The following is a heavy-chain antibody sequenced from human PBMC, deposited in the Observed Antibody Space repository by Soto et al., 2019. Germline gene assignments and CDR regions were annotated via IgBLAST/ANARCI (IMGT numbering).Heavy chain of an antibody. CDR3: ARANDYGGFDY. J-gene: IGHJ4*02. V-gene: IGHV4-39*01. D-gene: IGHD4-17*01. CDR1: GGSISSSSYY. CDR2: IYYSGST. Sequence: TSETLSLTYTVSGGSISSSSYYWGWIRQPPGKGLEWIGSIYYSGSTYYNPSLKSRVTISVDTSKNQFSLKLSSVTAADTAVYYCARANDYGGFDYWGQGTLVTVSS.